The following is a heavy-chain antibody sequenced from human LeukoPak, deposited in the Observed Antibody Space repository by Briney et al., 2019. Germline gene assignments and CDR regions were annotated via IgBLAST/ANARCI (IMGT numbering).Heavy chain of an antibody. CDR2: ISSSSSYI. Sequence: GGSLRLSCTASGFTFSTYSINWVRQAPGKGREWVSSISSSSSYIYYADSVKGRFTISRDNAKNSLYLKMNSLRAEDTAVYYCARDGMDTAMVTPNYYYYGMDVWGQGTTVTVSS. V-gene: IGHV3-21*01. CDR3: ARDGMDTAMVTPNYYYYGMDV. CDR1: GFTFSTYS. J-gene: IGHJ6*02. D-gene: IGHD5-18*01.